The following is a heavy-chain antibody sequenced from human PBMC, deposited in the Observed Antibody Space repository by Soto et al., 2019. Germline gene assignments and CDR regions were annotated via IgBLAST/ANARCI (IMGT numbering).Heavy chain of an antibody. CDR2: IKDGGIT. V-gene: IGHV4-34*01. CDR3: TRRQDGVLATH. Sequence: QVQLQQWGAGLLKPSETLSLTCAVNGGSFTGYYWSWVRQPPGKGLEWIGEIKDGGITNYSPSLRSPVTISADPPNKHFSLKVTSVTAADTAVYYCTRRQDGVLATHWDQGTLVTVSS. J-gene: IGHJ4*02. CDR1: GGSFTGYY. D-gene: IGHD2-8*02.